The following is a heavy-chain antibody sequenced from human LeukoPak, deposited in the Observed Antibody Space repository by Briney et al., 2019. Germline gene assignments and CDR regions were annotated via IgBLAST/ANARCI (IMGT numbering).Heavy chain of an antibody. CDR1: GYTFTSYY. CDR2: INPSGGST. V-gene: IGHV1-46*01. J-gene: IGHJ3*02. Sequence: ASVKVSCKASGYTFTSYYMHWVRQAPGQGLEWMGIINPSGGSTIYAQKFQGRLTMTRDTSTSTVYMELSSLRSEDTAVYYCARVEYSSPRAFDIWGQGTMVTVSS. CDR3: ARVEYSSPRAFDI. D-gene: IGHD6-6*01.